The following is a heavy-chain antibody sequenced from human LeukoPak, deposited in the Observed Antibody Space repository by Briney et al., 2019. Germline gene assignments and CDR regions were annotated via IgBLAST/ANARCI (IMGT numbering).Heavy chain of an antibody. CDR3: ARWGVWGSYLISDY. J-gene: IGHJ4*02. CDR1: GGSFSGYY. D-gene: IGHD3-16*02. V-gene: IGHV4-34*01. Sequence: SETLSLTCAVYGGSFSGYYWSWIRQPPGKGLEWIGEINHSGSTNYNPSLKSRVTISVDTSKNQFSLKLSSVTAADTAVYYCARWGVWGSYLISDYWGQGTLVTVSS. CDR2: INHSGST.